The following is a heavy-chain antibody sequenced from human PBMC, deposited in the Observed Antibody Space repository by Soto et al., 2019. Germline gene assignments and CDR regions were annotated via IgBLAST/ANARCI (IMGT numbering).Heavy chain of an antibody. CDR2: IKQDGSEK. Sequence: GGSLRLSCAASGFTFSSYWMSWVRQAPGKGLEWVANIKQDGSEKYYVDSVKGRFTISRDNAKNSLYLQMNSLRAEDTAVYYCARDSPAVLWFGELSLPGGYWGQGTLVTVSS. CDR3: ARDSPAVLWFGELSLPGGY. V-gene: IGHV3-7*04. CDR1: GFTFSSYW. D-gene: IGHD3-10*01. J-gene: IGHJ4*02.